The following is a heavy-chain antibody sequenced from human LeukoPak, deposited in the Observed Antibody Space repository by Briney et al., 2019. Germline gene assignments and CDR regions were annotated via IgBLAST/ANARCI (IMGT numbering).Heavy chain of an antibody. CDR3: AKDMTGDPAYDAFDI. V-gene: IGHV3-23*01. J-gene: IGHJ3*02. D-gene: IGHD7-27*01. CDR2: ISGSGGST. CDR1: GFTFSSYA. Sequence: GGSLRLSCAASGFTFSSYAMSWVRQAPGKGLEWVSAISGSGGSTYYADSVKGRFTISRDNSKNTLYLQMNSLRAEDTALYYCAKDMTGDPAYDAFDIWGQGTMVTVSS.